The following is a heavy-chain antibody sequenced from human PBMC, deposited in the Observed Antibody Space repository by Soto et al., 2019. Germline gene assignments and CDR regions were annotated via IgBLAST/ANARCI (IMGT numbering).Heavy chain of an antibody. J-gene: IGHJ4*02. CDR3: ARSSRYQYDSSEGNFAF. Sequence: QVQLQESGPGLVKPSGTLSLTCAVSGVSISSNNWWSWVRQPPGKGLEWIGEMYHTGSTNYNPSLKRRVTISVDKSKNHFSLELKSGTAADTAVYYCARSSRYQYDSSEGNFAFWGQGTLVTVSS. CDR2: MYHTGST. V-gene: IGHV4-4*02. CDR1: GVSISSNNW. D-gene: IGHD3-22*01.